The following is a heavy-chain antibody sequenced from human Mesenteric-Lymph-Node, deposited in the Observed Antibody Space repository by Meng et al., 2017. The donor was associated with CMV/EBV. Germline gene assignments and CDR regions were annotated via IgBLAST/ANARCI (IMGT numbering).Heavy chain of an antibody. J-gene: IGHJ4*02. CDR3: AQFSDGY. CDR1: GFTFSKFG. V-gene: IGHV3-30*02. Sequence: GESLKISCTASGFTFSKFGMHWVRQAPGKGLEWVAFIRSDGSNKYYADSVKGRFTISRDNSKNTLYVEMNSLRAEDMATYYCAQFSDGYWGQGTLVTVSS. CDR2: IRSDGSNK. D-gene: IGHD3-3*02.